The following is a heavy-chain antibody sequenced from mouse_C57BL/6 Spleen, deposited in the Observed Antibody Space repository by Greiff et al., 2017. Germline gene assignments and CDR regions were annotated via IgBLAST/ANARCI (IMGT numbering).Heavy chain of an antibody. CDR2: IRNNANGYTT. V-gene: IGHV7-3*01. Sequence: EVKVVESGGGLVQPGGSLRLSCAASGFPFTAYYMSWVRQPPGKALEWLGFIRNNANGYTTEYSASVKGRFTISRDNSQSIIYLQMHALRAEDSATYDCARLGGYFDVWGTGTTVTVSS. CDR1: GFPFTAYY. J-gene: IGHJ1*03. CDR3: ARLGGYFDV. D-gene: IGHD4-1*01.